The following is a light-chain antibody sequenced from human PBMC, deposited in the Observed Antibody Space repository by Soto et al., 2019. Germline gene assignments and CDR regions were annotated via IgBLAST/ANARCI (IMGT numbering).Light chain of an antibody. CDR2: AAS. Sequence: DIQMTQSPSTLSASVGDIVTITCRASQSISSYLNWYQQKPGKAPKLLIYAASSLRSGVPSRFSGSGSGTDFTLTISSLQPEDFATYFCQQSYSTPFPFGPGTTGDIK. V-gene: IGKV1-39*01. J-gene: IGKJ3*01. CDR3: QQSYSTPFP. CDR1: QSISSY.